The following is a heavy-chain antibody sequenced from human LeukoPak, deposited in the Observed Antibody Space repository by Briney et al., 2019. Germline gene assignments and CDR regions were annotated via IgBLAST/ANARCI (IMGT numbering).Heavy chain of an antibody. J-gene: IGHJ4*02. Sequence: GASVKVSCKASGYTFTSHGISWVRPAPGQGLEWMGWISAYNGNTNYAQKLQGRVTMTTDTSTSTAYMELRSLRSDDTAVYYCARVGCGGGDCSFDYWGQGTLVTVSS. CDR1: GYTFTSHG. CDR2: ISAYNGNT. CDR3: ARVGCGGGDCSFDY. V-gene: IGHV1-18*01. D-gene: IGHD2-21*02.